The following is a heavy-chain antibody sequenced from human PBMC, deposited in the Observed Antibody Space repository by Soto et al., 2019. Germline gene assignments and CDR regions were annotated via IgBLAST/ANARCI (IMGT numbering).Heavy chain of an antibody. CDR1: GFTFSSYG. CDR3: ARDRGQHLGFDY. Sequence: QVQLVESGGGVVQPGRSLRLSCAASGFTFSSYGMHWVRHAPGKGLEWVAVVWFDGTNKYYADSVKGRFTISRDNSKNTLYLQMNSLRAEDTAVYYCARDRGQHLGFDYWGQGALVTVSS. V-gene: IGHV3-33*01. CDR2: VWFDGTNK. J-gene: IGHJ4*02. D-gene: IGHD6-13*01.